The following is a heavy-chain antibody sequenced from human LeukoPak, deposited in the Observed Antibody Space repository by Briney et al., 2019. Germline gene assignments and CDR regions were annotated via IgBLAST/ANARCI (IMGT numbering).Heavy chain of an antibody. CDR2: IDPSDSYT. CDR3: ARHPIDSTSDY. CDR1: GYSFTSYW. Sequence: GESLKISCKGSGYSFTSYWINWVRQMPGKGLEWMGRIDPSDSYTTYGPSFQGHVTISADKSISAAYLQWSSLKASDTAMYYCARHPIDSTSDYWGQGTLVTVSS. D-gene: IGHD2-2*01. V-gene: IGHV5-10-1*01. J-gene: IGHJ4*02.